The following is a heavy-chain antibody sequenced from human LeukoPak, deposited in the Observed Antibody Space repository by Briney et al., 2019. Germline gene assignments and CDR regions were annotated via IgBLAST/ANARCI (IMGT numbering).Heavy chain of an antibody. CDR3: ARVGTGGWYGDS. CDR1: GYTFTNYG. V-gene: IGHV1-3*01. J-gene: IGHJ4*02. Sequence: ASVKVSCKASGYTFTNYGIHWVRQAPGQRLEWMGWINAGNGNTRSSQKLQGRVTITTDTSANTAYMELSSLISEDTAIYFCARVGTGGWYGDSWGQGTQVIVSS. D-gene: IGHD6-19*01. CDR2: INAGNGNT.